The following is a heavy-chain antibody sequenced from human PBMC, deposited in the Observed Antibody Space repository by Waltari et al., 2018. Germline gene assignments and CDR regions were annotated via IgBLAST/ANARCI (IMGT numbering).Heavy chain of an antibody. CDR2: LNEEGSEK. D-gene: IGHD3-10*01. CDR3: ARGSSNAFHI. V-gene: IGHV3-7*04. J-gene: IGHJ3*02. Sequence: EVLLVESGGGLVQPGGSLRLSCSASGFSFSTFWMDWVRQAPGKGLEWVSSLNEEGSEKYYVDSVKGRFTISRDNAKNSLYLQMNSLRVEDTAVYYCARGSSNAFHIWGQGTMVTVSS. CDR1: GFSFSTFW.